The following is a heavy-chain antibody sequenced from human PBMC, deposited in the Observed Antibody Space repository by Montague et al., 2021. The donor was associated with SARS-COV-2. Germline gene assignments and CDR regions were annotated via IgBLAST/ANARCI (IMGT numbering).Heavy chain of an antibody. V-gene: IGHV4-59*11. J-gene: IGHJ3*02. CDR2: VKDYCSA. CDR1: NGSFVCHL. D-gene: IGHD4-17*01. CDR3: ARGSYGPDAFDI. Sequence: ETLSLTCTSTNGSFVCHLSRWIRQPSGNTLEWIWLVKDYCSAPVTPSLKTRVTISLDTSKNQFSLKLNSVTAADTAVYYCARGSYGPDAFDIWGPGTMVTV.